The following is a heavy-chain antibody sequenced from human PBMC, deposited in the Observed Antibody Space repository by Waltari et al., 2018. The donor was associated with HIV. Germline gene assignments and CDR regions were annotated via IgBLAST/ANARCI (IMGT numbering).Heavy chain of an antibody. CDR3: ARLGGGNGDRYWHFDL. J-gene: IGHJ2*01. V-gene: IGHV1-69*01. Sequence: QAQLVPSGAEVKKPGSPVKLSCKSSGDLFSTSGPNLLRQVPGQGLEWMGGIVPLLGTATYAQIVQGRVTITADEVTTTTHMEWGSLTSEDTALYYCARLGGGNGDRYWHFDLWGRGTLVTVSS. CDR2: IVPLLGTA. CDR1: GDLFSTSG. D-gene: IGHD2-21*01.